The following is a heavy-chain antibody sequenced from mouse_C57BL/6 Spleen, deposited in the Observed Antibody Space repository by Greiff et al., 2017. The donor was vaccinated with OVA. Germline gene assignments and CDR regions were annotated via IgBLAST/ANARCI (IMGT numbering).Heavy chain of an antibody. V-gene: IGHV1-82*01. CDR1: GYAFSSSW. D-gene: IGHD1-1*01. Sequence: VQLQQSGPELVKPGASVKISCKASGYAFSSSWMNWVKQRPGKGLEWIGRIYPGDGDTNYNGKFKGKATLTADKSSSTAYMQLSSLTSEDSAVYFCARFCTTVVAGNYFGYWGQGTTLTVSS. J-gene: IGHJ2*01. CDR3: ARFCTTVVAGNYFGY. CDR2: IYPGDGDT.